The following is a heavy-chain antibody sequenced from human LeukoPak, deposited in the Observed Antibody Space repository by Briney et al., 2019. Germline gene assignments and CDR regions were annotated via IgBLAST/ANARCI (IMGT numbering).Heavy chain of an antibody. V-gene: IGHV4-34*01. J-gene: IGHJ4*02. CDR2: INHSGST. D-gene: IGHD6-19*01. CDR3: AGIGYSSGRPYDY. CDR1: GGSFSGYY. Sequence: SETLSLTCAVYGGSFSGYYWSWIRQPPGKGLEWIGEINHSGSTNYNPSLKSRVTISVDTSKDQFSLKLSSVTAADTAVYYCAGIGYSSGRPYDYWGQGTLVTVSS.